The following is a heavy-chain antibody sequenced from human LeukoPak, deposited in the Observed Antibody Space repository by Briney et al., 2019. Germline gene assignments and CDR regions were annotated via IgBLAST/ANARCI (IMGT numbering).Heavy chain of an antibody. V-gene: IGHV4-4*02. D-gene: IGHD5-18*01. CDR3: AIVDTAMVNPLDI. Sequence: KPSETLSLTCTVSGGSISSSNWWSWVRQPPGKGLEWIGEIYHSGSTNYNPSLKSRVTISVDKSKNQFSLKLSSVTAADTAVYYCAIVDTAMVNPLDIWGQGTMVTVSS. CDR2: IYHSGST. J-gene: IGHJ3*02. CDR1: GGSISSSNW.